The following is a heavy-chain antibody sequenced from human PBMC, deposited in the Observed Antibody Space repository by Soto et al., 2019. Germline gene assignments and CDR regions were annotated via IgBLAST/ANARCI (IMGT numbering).Heavy chain of an antibody. J-gene: IGHJ6*02. D-gene: IGHD6-6*01. Sequence: SETLSLTCAVYGGSFSGYYWSWIRQPPGKGLEWIGEINHSGSTNYNPSLKSRVTISVDTSKNQFSLKLSSATAADTAVYYCARRTSSSSRLGFYYYYYYGMDVWGQGTTVTVSS. CDR3: ARRTSSSSRLGFYYYYYYGMDV. CDR2: INHSGST. CDR1: GGSFSGYY. V-gene: IGHV4-34*01.